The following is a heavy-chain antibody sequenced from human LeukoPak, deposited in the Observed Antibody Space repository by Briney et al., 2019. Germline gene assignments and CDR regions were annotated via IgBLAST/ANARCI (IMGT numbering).Heavy chain of an antibody. V-gene: IGHV3-23*01. Sequence: GGSLRLSCAASGVTLSTYAMSWARQAPGKGLEWVSGISSSGSGDNTYYADSVKGRLTISRDSSKNTLFLHMNTLRAEDTAVYYCAKSERSITIFGVVTHDWGQGTLVTVSS. CDR2: ISSSGSGDNT. D-gene: IGHD3-3*01. CDR3: AKSERSITIFGVVTHD. J-gene: IGHJ4*02. CDR1: GVTLSTYA.